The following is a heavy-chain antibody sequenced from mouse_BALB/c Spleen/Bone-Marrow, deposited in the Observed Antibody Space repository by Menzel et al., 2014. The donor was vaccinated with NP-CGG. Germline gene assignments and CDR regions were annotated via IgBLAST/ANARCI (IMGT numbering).Heavy chain of an antibody. V-gene: IGHV5-17*02. J-gene: IGHJ2*01. CDR1: GLTFSSFG. Sequence: EVMLVESGGGLVQPGGSRKLSCAASGLTFSSFGMHWVRQAPEKGLEWVAYISSGSSTIYYADTVKGRFTISRDNPKNTLFLQMTSLRSEDTSMYYCARSGYYYGSCPLFDYWGQGTTLTFSS. CDR2: ISSGSSTI. D-gene: IGHD1-1*01. CDR3: ARSGYYYGSCPLFDY.